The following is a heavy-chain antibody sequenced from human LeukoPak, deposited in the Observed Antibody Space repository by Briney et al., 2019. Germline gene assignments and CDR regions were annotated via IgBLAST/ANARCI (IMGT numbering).Heavy chain of an antibody. V-gene: IGHV4-39*01. D-gene: IGHD1-1*01. Sequence: SETLSLTCTVSGGSISSSSYYWGWIRQPPGKGLEWIGTIYYSGSAYYNPSLKSRVTISVDTSKSQFSLKLSSVTAADTAVYYCARQAWNYFDYWGQGTLVTVSS. CDR2: IYYSGSA. CDR3: ARQAWNYFDY. J-gene: IGHJ4*02. CDR1: GGSISSSSYY.